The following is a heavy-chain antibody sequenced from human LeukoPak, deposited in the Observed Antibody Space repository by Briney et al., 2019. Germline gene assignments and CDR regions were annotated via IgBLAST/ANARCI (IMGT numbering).Heavy chain of an antibody. CDR3: AELGITMIGGV. Sequence: GGSLRLSCAASGFTFSSYGMHWVRQAPGKGLEWVSSISSSSSYIYYADSVKGRFTISRDNAKNSLYLQMNSLRAEDTAVYYCAELGITMIGGVWGKGTTVTISS. J-gene: IGHJ6*04. CDR2: ISSSSSYI. D-gene: IGHD3-10*02. V-gene: IGHV3-21*01. CDR1: GFTFSSYG.